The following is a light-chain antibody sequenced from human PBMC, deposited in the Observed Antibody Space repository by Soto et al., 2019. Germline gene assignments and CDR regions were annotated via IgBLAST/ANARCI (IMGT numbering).Light chain of an antibody. CDR2: GAS. CDR3: KQYNSAPPVT. CDR1: QVINNY. J-gene: IGKJ3*01. Sequence: DIQMTQSPSSLSASVGDRVTISCRASQVINNYLAWYQQKPVKGPKLLIYGASTLQSGVPSRFSGSGSGTDFTLTIRSLQPEDVATYYCKQYNSAPPVTVGPGTKVDV. V-gene: IGKV1-27*01.